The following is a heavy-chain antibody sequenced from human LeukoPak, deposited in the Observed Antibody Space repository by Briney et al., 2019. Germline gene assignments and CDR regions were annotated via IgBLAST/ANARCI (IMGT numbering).Heavy chain of an antibody. CDR1: GGSISSGDFY. D-gene: IGHD4-17*01. CDR2: IYYTGNT. J-gene: IGHJ6*02. Sequence: KSSETLSLTCIVSGGSISSGDFYWSWIRQPPGKGLEWIGYIYYTGNTYCNPSLKSRVTISVDTSKNQFSLKLSSVTAADTAVYYCARERDYGDDTPYGMDVWGQGTTVTVSS. CDR3: ARERDYGDDTPYGMDV. V-gene: IGHV4-30-4*02.